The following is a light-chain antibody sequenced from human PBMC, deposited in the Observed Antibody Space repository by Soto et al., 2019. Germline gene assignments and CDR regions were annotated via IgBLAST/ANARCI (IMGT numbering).Light chain of an antibody. CDR3: QVWDTTSDHFF. Sequence: SYELGQPPSVSVAPGQTARITCGGNNIGSYNVHWYQQKPGLAPVLVVYDDRDRPSGIPERFSGSNSGNTAALTISRVEAGDEADYYCQVWDTTSDHFFFGTGTK. CDR1: NIGSYN. J-gene: IGLJ1*01. CDR2: DDR. V-gene: IGLV3-21*02.